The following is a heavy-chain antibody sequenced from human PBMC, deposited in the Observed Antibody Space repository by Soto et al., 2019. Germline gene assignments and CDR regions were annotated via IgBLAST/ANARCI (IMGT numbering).Heavy chain of an antibody. CDR2: IYYSGST. CDR1: GGSISSYY. CDR3: ARAPVGLDTISYFDY. V-gene: IGHV4-59*01. D-gene: IGHD3-3*01. Sequence: SETLSLTCTVSGGSISSYYWSWIRQPPGKGLEWIGYIYYSGSTNYNPPLKSRVTISVDTSKNQFSLKLSSVTAADTAVYFCARAPVGLDTISYFDYWGQGRLVTVSS. J-gene: IGHJ4*02.